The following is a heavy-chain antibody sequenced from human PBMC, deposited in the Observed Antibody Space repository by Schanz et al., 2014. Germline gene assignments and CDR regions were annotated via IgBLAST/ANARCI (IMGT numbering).Heavy chain of an antibody. CDR3: ARKMKLGVYGGKGHDSLDI. J-gene: IGHJ3*02. V-gene: IGHV3-48*04. Sequence: EVQLVESGGGLVQPGGSLRLSCTASGFTFSSYSMNWVRQAPGKGLEWVSYVSRSTPDIYYADSVTGRFTISRDNAKNTLYLQMNTLRAEDTAVYYCARKMKLGVYGGKGHDSLDIWGQGTMGTVAS. CDR2: VSRSTPDI. CDR1: GFTFSSYS. D-gene: IGHD4-17*01.